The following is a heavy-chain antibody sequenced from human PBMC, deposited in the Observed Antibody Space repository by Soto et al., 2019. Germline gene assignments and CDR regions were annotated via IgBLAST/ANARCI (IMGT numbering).Heavy chain of an antibody. CDR2: MNPNSGNT. V-gene: IGHV1-8*01. D-gene: IGHD3-22*01. Sequence: ASVKVSCKASGYTFTSYDINWVRQATGQGLEWMGWMNPNSGNTGYAQKFQGRVTMTRNTSISIAYMDLQMNSLRVEDTAVFYCAQDTYYHDTSGYYTFDYWGQGALVTVSS. J-gene: IGHJ4*02. CDR1: GYTFTSYD. CDR3: AQDTYYHDTSGYYTFDY.